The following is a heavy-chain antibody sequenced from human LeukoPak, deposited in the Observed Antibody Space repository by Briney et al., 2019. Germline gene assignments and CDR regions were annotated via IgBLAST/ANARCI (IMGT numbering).Heavy chain of an antibody. Sequence: ASVKVSCKASGGTFSSYAISWVRQAPGQGLEWMGRIIPIFGTANYAQKFQGRVTITTDESTSTAYMELSSLRFEDTAVYYCARDCRDGYNFEYFDYWGQGTLVTVSS. J-gene: IGHJ4*02. V-gene: IGHV1-69*05. CDR3: ARDCRDGYNFEYFDY. CDR2: IIPIFGTA. D-gene: IGHD5-24*01. CDR1: GGTFSSYA.